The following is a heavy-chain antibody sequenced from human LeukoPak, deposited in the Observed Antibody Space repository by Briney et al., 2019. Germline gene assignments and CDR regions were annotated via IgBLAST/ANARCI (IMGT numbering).Heavy chain of an antibody. D-gene: IGHD2-15*01. V-gene: IGHV1-46*01. J-gene: IGHJ6*02. CDR1: GYTFTSYY. CDR3: ARDGFVDIVVVVAATPLDYYYGMDV. CDR2: INPSGGST. Sequence: GASVKVSCKASGYTFTSYYMHWVRQAPGQGLEWMGIINPSGGSTSYAQKFQDRVTMTRDTSTSTVYMELSSLRSEDTAVYYCARDGFVDIVVVVAATPLDYYYGMDVWGQGTTVTVSS.